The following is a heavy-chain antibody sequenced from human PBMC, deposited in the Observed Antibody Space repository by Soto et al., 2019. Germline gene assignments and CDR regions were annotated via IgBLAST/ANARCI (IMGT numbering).Heavy chain of an antibody. CDR3: ARRIAARPAPYYYYGMDV. CDR1: GGTFSSYA. D-gene: IGHD6-6*01. Sequence: QVQLVQSGAEVKKPGSSVKVSCKASGGTFSSYAISWVRQAPGQGLEWMGGIIPIFGTANYAQKFQGRVTITADESTSTAYIELSSLRSEDTAVYYLARRIAARPAPYYYYGMDVWGQGTTVTVSS. V-gene: IGHV1-69*01. CDR2: IIPIFGTA. J-gene: IGHJ6*02.